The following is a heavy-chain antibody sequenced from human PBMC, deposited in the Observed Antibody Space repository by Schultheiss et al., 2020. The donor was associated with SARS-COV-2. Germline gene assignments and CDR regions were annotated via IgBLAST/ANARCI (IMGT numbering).Heavy chain of an antibody. Sequence: GGSLRLSCTASGFTFGDYAMSWVRQAPGKGLEWVSSISSSSSYIYYADSVKGRFTISRDNAKNSLYLQMNSLRAEDTAVYYCARDSLPAAGLLDYWGQGTLVTVSS. V-gene: IGHV3-21*01. CDR3: ARDSLPAAGLLDY. J-gene: IGHJ4*02. CDR1: GFTFGDYA. CDR2: ISSSSSYI. D-gene: IGHD6-13*01.